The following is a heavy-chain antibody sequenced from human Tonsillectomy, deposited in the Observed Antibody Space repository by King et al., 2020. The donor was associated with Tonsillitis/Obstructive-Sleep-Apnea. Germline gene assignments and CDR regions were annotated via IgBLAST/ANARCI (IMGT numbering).Heavy chain of an antibody. J-gene: IGHJ6*03. CDR3: AIRGGPNDYGDYGYYYYYYMDV. V-gene: IGHV4-34*01. Sequence: VQLQQWGAGLLKPSETLSLTCAVYGESSSGYYWSWIRQPPGKGLEWIGEIDHSGSTNYNPSLKSRATISVDTSKNQFSLNLSSVTAADTAVYYRAIRGGPNDYGDYGYYYYYYMDVWGKGTTVTVSS. D-gene: IGHD4-17*01. CDR2: IDHSGST. CDR1: GESSSGYY.